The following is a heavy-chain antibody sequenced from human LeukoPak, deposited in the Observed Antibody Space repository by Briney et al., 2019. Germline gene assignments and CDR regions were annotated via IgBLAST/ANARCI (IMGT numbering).Heavy chain of an antibody. CDR2: LYYGGST. CDR1: GGSISSASYF. CDR3: ASYSRYGDGNWFDP. D-gene: IGHD4-17*01. V-gene: IGHV4-39*07. J-gene: IGHJ5*02. Sequence: SETLSLTCTVSGGSISSASYFWGWIRQPPGKGLEWIGTLYYGGSTYYNASLKSRVTISVDTSKNQFSLKLSSVTAADTAVYYCASYSRYGDGNWFDPWGQGTLVTVSS.